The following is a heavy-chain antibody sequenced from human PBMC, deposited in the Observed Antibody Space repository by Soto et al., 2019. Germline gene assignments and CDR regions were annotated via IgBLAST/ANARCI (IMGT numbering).Heavy chain of an antibody. J-gene: IGHJ4*02. CDR2: ISSASSET. CDR3: ARVAY. V-gene: IGHV3-21*01. Sequence: RGGSLRLSCEASGFTFSRDSMNWVRQVPGKGLEWVASISSASSETWYADSVKGRFIISRDNAQNSLFLQMNTLRPEDSAIYYCARVAYWGRGTQVTVSS. CDR1: GFTFSRDS.